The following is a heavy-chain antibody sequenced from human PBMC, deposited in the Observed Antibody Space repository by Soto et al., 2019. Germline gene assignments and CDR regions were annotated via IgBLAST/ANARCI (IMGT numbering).Heavy chain of an antibody. CDR1: GGSINSGSFY. CDR2: IFFSGST. D-gene: IGHD1-1*01. V-gene: IGHV4-61*01. J-gene: IGHJ3*02. CDR3: ARENGNWKNAFDI. Sequence: QVQLQESGPGLVKPSETLSLICNVSGGSINSGSFYWSWIRQPPGKGLVWIGYIFFSGSTKYNPNLNSRATILVDPSRRQFTLRLGSVTAAATAAYYWARENGNWKNAFDIWGPGTLVHVSS.